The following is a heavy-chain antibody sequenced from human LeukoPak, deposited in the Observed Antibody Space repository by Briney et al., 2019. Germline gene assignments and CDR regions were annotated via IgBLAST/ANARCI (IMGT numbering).Heavy chain of an antibody. V-gene: IGHV1-46*01. Sequence: ASLKVSCKASGYTFTSYYMHWVRQTPGQGLEWMGIINPSGGSTSYAQKFQGRVTMTRDASTSTVYMELSSLRSEDTAVYYCARGESSGWYQDYFDYWGQGTLVTVSS. D-gene: IGHD6-19*01. CDR1: GYTFTSYY. CDR2: INPSGGST. J-gene: IGHJ4*02. CDR3: ARGESSGWYQDYFDY.